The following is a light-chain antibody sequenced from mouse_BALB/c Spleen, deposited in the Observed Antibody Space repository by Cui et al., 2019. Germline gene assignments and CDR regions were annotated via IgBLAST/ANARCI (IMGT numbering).Light chain of an antibody. CDR2: LTS. Sequence: QIVLTQSPALMSASPGEKVTMTCSASSSVSYMYWYQQKPRSSPKPWIYLTSNLASGVPARLSGSGSGTSYSLTISSMEAEDAATYYCQQWSSNPYTFGGGTKLEIK. V-gene: IGKV4-68*01. J-gene: IGKJ2*01. CDR3: QQWSSNPYT. CDR1: SSVSY.